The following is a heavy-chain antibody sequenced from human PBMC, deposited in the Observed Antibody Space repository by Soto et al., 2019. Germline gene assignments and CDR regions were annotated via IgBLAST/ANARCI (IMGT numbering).Heavy chain of an antibody. CDR2: IWYDGSNK. CDR3: ARWNPDCSSTSCYDLDY. J-gene: IGHJ4*02. CDR1: GFTFSSYG. D-gene: IGHD2-2*01. V-gene: IGHV3-33*01. Sequence: GGSLRLSCAASGFTFSSYGMHWVRQAPGKGLEWVAVIWYDGSNKYYADSVKGRFTISRDNSKNTLYLQMNSLRAEDTAVYYCARWNPDCSSTSCYDLDYWGQGTLVTVSS.